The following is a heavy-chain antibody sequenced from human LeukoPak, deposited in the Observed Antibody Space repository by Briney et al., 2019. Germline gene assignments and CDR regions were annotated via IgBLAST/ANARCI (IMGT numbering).Heavy chain of an antibody. CDR3: ARDWWFDP. Sequence: GRSLRLSCAASGFTFSSYGMHWVRQVPGQGPVWVSRINSDGSSTSYADSVKGRFTISRDNAKNTLYLQMNSLRAEDTAVYYCARDWWFDPWGQGTLVTVSS. CDR1: GFTFSSYG. V-gene: IGHV3-74*01. J-gene: IGHJ5*02. CDR2: INSDGSST.